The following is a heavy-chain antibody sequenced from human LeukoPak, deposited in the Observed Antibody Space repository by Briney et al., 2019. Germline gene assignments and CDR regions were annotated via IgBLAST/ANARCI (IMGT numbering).Heavy chain of an antibody. CDR2: ISSSSSTI. CDR3: ARDRGTPMVRGVKDAFDI. CDR1: GFTFSSYA. Sequence: GGSLRLSCAASGFTFSSYAMHWVRQAPGKGLEWVSYISSSSSTIYYADSVKGRFTISRDNAKNSLYLQMNSLRAEDTAVYYCARDRGTPMVRGVKDAFDIWGQGTMVTVSS. V-gene: IGHV3-48*04. D-gene: IGHD3-10*01. J-gene: IGHJ3*02.